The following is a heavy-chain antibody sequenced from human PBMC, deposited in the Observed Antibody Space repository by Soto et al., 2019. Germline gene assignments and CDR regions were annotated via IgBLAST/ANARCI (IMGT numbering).Heavy chain of an antibody. D-gene: IGHD6-19*01. V-gene: IGHV3-30*18. Sequence: GGSLRLSCAASGFTFSSYGMHWVRQAPGKGLEWVAVISYDGSNKYYADSVKGRFTISRDNSKNTLYLQMNSLRAEDTAVYYCAKNGGSSGWYWGDFDYWGQGTLVTVSS. CDR2: ISYDGSNK. CDR3: AKNGGSSGWYWGDFDY. J-gene: IGHJ4*02. CDR1: GFTFSSYG.